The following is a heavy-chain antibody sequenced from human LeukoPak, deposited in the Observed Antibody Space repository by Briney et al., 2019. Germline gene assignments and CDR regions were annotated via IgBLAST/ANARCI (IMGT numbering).Heavy chain of an antibody. D-gene: IGHD4-17*01. Sequence: GGSLRLSCAASGFTFSSYAMSWVRQAPGKGLEWVAYISSSGSTIYYADSVKGRFTISRDNAKNSLNLQMNSLRAEDTAVYYCARELSWYGDSYFDYWGQGTLVTVSS. CDR2: ISSSGSTI. CDR1: GFTFSSYA. CDR3: ARELSWYGDSYFDY. V-gene: IGHV3-48*03. J-gene: IGHJ4*02.